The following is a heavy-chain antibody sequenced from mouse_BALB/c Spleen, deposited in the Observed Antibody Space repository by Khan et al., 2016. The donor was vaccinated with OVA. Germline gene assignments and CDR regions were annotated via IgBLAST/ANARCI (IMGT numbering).Heavy chain of an antibody. CDR3: TRHGYVAWFTY. Sequence: EVQLQQSGPELMKPGASEKISCKASGYSFTSYYIHWVMQSRGQSLEWIGYVDPFSAVTTYNQKFKGKATLTVDKSSSTAYIHLSNLTSEDSAVYYCTRHGYVAWFTYWGQGTLVTVSA. V-gene: IGHV1S135*01. CDR1: GYSFTSYY. CDR2: VDPFSAVT. J-gene: IGHJ3*01. D-gene: IGHD2-2*01.